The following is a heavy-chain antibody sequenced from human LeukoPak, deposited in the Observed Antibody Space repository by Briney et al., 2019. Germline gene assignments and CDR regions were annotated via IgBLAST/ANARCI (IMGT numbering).Heavy chain of an antibody. Sequence: GGSLRLSCVASEFTFSSYGMHWVRQAPGKGLEWVAYIRYDGSDRYYADFVKGRFTISRDNSKNTLYLQMNSLRAEDTAVYYCAKERYSSSSLFAVTPFDYWGQGTRITVSS. CDR1: EFTFSSYG. D-gene: IGHD6-13*01. CDR2: IRYDGSDR. CDR3: AKERYSSSSLFAVTPFDY. V-gene: IGHV3-30*02. J-gene: IGHJ4*02.